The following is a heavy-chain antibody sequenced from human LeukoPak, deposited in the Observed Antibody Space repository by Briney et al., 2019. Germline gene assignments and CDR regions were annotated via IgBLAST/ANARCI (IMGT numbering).Heavy chain of an antibody. CDR2: IYYSGNT. D-gene: IGHD4-11*01. CDR3: ARHRRDSNYGGFDY. V-gene: IGHV4-59*08. CDR1: GGSISSYY. Sequence: PSETLSLTCTVSGGSISSYYWSWIRQPPGKGLEWIGYIYYSGNTNYNPSLKSRVTMSVDTSKNQFSLKLSSVTAADTAVYYCARHRRDSNYGGFDYWGQGILVTVSS. J-gene: IGHJ4*02.